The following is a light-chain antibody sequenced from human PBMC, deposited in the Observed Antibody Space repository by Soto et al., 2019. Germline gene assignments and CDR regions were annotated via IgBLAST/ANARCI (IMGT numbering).Light chain of an antibody. V-gene: IGKV4-1*01. CDR3: QQYYRTPLT. J-gene: IGKJ2*01. CDR2: WAS. Sequence: DIVMTQSPDSLAVSLGERATINCKSSQSVLYSSNNKNYLAWYQQKPGQPPKLLIYWASTRESGVPDRFSGSGSGTDVTLTISSLQSEDVAVYYCQQYYRTPLTFGEGTKLEIK. CDR1: QSVLYSSNNKNY.